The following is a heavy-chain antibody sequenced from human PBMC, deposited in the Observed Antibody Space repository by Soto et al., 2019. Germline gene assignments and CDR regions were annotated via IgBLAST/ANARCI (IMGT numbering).Heavy chain of an antibody. CDR3: ARDPPVRYYYDSSGIRGGFDY. Sequence: VQLVESGGGVVQPGRSLRLSCAASGFTFSSYAMHWVRQAPGKGLEWVAVISYDGSNKYYADSVKGRFTISRDNSKNTLYLQMNSLRAEDTAVYYCARDPPVRYYYDSSGIRGGFDYWGQGTLVTVSS. V-gene: IGHV3-30-3*01. CDR1: GFTFSSYA. J-gene: IGHJ4*02. CDR2: ISYDGSNK. D-gene: IGHD3-22*01.